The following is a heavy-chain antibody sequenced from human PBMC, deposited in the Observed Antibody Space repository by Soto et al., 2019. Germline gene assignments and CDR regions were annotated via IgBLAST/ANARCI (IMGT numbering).Heavy chain of an antibody. CDR2: ISGRGGST. V-gene: IGHV3-23*01. CDR3: AKGRAGAVVAATFDW. D-gene: IGHD2-15*01. CDR1: GFTFSSYA. Sequence: EVQLLESGGGLVPPGGSLRLSCAASGFTFSSYAMSWVRQAPGKGLEWVSAISGRGGSTYYADSVKGRFTVSRDNSDNTLYLQIESLKVDDTAVYYCAKGRAGAVVAATFDWWGQGALVTVSS. J-gene: IGHJ4*02.